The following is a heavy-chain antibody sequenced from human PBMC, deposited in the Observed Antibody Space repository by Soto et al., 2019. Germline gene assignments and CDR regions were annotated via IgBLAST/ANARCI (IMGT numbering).Heavy chain of an antibody. CDR1: GFTFSSYG. D-gene: IGHD3-22*01. J-gene: IGHJ4*02. CDR2: ISYDGSNK. Sequence: QVQLVESGGGVVQPGRSLRLSCAASGFTFSSYGMHWVRQAPGKGLEWVAVISYDGSNKYYADSVKGRFTISRDNSKNTLYLQMNSLRAEDTAVYYCAKGALYYDSTRSFDYWGQGTLVTVSS. V-gene: IGHV3-30*18. CDR3: AKGALYYDSTRSFDY.